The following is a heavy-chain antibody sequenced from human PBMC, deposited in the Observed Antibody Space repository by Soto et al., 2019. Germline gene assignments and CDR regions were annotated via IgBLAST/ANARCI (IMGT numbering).Heavy chain of an antibody. J-gene: IGHJ4*02. CDR2: IRNKANSYTA. Sequence: SGFTFSSYAMSWVRQASGKGLEWVGRIRNKANSYTAEYAASVKGRFTVSRDDSKNSLYLEMSSLKIEDTALYYCVRAGTGFQLDYWGQGTLVTVSS. V-gene: IGHV3-72*01. CDR3: VRAGTGFQLDY. D-gene: IGHD3-9*01. CDR1: GFTFSSYA.